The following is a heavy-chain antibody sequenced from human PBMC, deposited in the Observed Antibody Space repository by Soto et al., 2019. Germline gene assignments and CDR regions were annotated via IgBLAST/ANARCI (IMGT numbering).Heavy chain of an antibody. Sequence: GGSLRLSCAASGFTFSNAWMSWVRQAPGKGLEWVGSIKSKTDGGTTDYAAPVKGRFTISRDDSKNTLYLQRNSRKNEDTAVYYCNTSFEDIWGQGTMVTVSS. CDR2: IKSKTDGGTT. V-gene: IGHV3-15*01. CDR1: GFTFSNAW. CDR3: NTSFEDI. J-gene: IGHJ3*02. D-gene: IGHD3-3*02.